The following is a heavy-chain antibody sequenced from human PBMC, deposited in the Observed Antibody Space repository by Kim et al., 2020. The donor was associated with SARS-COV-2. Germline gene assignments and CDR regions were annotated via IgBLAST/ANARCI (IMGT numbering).Heavy chain of an antibody. J-gene: IGHJ3*02. Sequence: QGRVTITADESTSTAYMELSSLRSEDTAVYYCARVNYYGSGSYYNDAFDIWGQGTMVTVSS. CDR3: ARVNYYGSGSYYNDAFDI. V-gene: IGHV1-69*01. D-gene: IGHD3-10*01.